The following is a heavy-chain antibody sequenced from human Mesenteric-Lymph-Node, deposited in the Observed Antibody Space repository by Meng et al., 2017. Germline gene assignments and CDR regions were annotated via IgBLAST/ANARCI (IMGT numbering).Heavy chain of an antibody. CDR1: GFTFSSYW. J-gene: IGHJ5*01. D-gene: IGHD3-10*01. CDR2: IKQDGSEK. CDR3: ARELPRVRGDALDS. Sequence: GESLKISCAASGFTFSSYWMSWVRQAPGKGLEWVANIKQDGSEKYYVDSVKGRFTISRDNAGNSLYLQMNSLRVEDTAVYYCARELPRVRGDALDSWGQGTLVTVSS. V-gene: IGHV3-7*01.